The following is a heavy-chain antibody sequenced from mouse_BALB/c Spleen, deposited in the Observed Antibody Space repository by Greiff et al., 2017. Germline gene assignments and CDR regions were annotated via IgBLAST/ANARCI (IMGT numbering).Heavy chain of an antibody. CDR3: ARRVYRYDGGVFDY. Sequence: VKLMESGAELARPGASVKMSCKASGYTFTSYTMHWVKQRPGQGLEWIGYINPSSGYTNYNQKFKDKATLTADKSSSTAYMQLSSLTSEDSAVYYCARRVYRYDGGVFDYWGQGTTLTVSS. D-gene: IGHD2-14*01. CDR2: INPSSGYT. CDR1: GYTFTSYT. J-gene: IGHJ2*01. V-gene: IGHV1-4*01.